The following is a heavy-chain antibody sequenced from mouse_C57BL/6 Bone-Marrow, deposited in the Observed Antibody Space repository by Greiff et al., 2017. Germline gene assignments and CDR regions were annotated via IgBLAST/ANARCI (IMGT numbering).Heavy chain of an antibody. J-gene: IGHJ4*01. Sequence: EVMLVESGGGLVQPGGSLKLSCAASGFTFSDYYMYWVRQTPEKRLEWVAYISNGGGSTYYPDTVKGRFTISRDNAKNTLYLQMSRLKSEATALYYCARQGCTTADYAMDYWGQGTSVTVSS. V-gene: IGHV5-12*01. CDR3: ARQGCTTADYAMDY. CDR2: ISNGGGST. D-gene: IGHD3-3*01. CDR1: GFTFSDYY.